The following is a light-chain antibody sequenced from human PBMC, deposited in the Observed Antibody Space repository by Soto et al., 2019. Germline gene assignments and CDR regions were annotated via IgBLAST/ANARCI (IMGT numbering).Light chain of an antibody. CDR2: GAS. CDR1: QSVSSN. J-gene: IGKJ1*01. Sequence: EIGITQSRATLSVSPGERATLSCGSGQSVSSNLAWYHQKPGQAPRLLIYGASTRATGIPARFSGSGSGTEFTLTISSLQSEDFAVYSCQQYNNWPGTFGQGTKVDIK. V-gene: IGKV3-15*01. CDR3: QQYNNWPGT.